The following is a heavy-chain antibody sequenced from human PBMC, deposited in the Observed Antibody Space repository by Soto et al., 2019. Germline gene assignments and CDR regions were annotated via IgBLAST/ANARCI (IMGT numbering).Heavy chain of an antibody. CDR2: ICCGGNT. J-gene: IGHJ3*02. D-gene: IGHD3-9*01. V-gene: IGHV3-53*01. Sequence: GGSLGLSCAASGFTLSTYYMHWVRQAPGKGLEWVAVICCGGNTYYPGSVKGRFTISRDNSKNTLYLQMNSLRAEDTAVYYCARYDILIRCAFDIWGQGTMVTVSS. CDR1: GFTLSTYY. CDR3: ARYDILIRCAFDI.